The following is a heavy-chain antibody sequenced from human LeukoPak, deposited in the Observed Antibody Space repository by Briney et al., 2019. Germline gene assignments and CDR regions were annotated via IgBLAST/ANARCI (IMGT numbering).Heavy chain of an antibody. V-gene: IGHV3-7*03. CDR2: IKQDGSEK. CDR1: RFTFSSYW. J-gene: IGHJ4*02. Sequence: GGFLRLSCAASRFTFSSYWMSWVRQAPGKGLEWVANIKQDGSEKYYVDSVKGRFTISRDNAKNSLYLQLNSLRAEDTAVYYCARARGGYDFDYWGQGTLVTVSS. CDR3: ARARGGYDFDY. D-gene: IGHD5-12*01.